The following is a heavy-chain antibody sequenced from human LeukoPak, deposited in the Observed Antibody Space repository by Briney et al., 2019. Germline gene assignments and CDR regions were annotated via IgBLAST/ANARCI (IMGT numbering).Heavy chain of an antibody. CDR2: ISPDGTNK. V-gene: IGHV3-30*04. Sequence: GGSLRLSCAASGFIFSNYPMHCVRQAPGMGLDWVAVISPDGTNKYYADSVKGRFTVSRDNSKNTLYVQMNSLRAEDTAVYYCAREYASGSYRGYFDYWGQGTLVTVSS. CDR1: GFIFSNYP. J-gene: IGHJ4*02. D-gene: IGHD3-10*01. CDR3: AREYASGSYRGYFDY.